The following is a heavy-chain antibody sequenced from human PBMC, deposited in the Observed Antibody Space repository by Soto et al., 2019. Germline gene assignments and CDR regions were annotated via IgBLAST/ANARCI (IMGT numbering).Heavy chain of an antibody. J-gene: IGHJ4*02. V-gene: IGHV3-66*01. CDR2: IYSGGST. CDR3: ARVFYGDYPDY. Sequence: EVQLVESGGGLVQPGGSLRLSCAASGFTVSSNYMSWVRQAPGKGLEWVSVIYSGGSTYYADSVKGRFTISRDNSKNTLYLQMTSLRAEDTAVYYCARVFYGDYPDYWGQGTLVTVSS. CDR1: GFTVSSNY. D-gene: IGHD4-17*01.